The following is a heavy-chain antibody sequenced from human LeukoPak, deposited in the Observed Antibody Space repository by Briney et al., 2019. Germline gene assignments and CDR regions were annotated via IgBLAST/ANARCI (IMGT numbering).Heavy chain of an antibody. Sequence: GGSLRLSCAASGFTFSSYAMSWVRQAPGKGLEWVSAISGSGGSTYYADSVKGRFTISRDNSKNTLYLQMNSLRAEDTAVYYGAKEGYSSSFSYGPPFYYYYYGMDVWGQGTTVTVSS. V-gene: IGHV3-23*01. CDR2: ISGSGGST. D-gene: IGHD6-13*01. CDR1: GFTFSSYA. CDR3: AKEGYSSSFSYGPPFYYYYYGMDV. J-gene: IGHJ6*02.